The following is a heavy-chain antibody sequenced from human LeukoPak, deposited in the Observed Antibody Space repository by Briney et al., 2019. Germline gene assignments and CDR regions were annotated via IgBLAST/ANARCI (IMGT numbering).Heavy chain of an antibody. CDR3: AKCERVPAAYYYYYYMDV. J-gene: IGHJ6*03. CDR1: GFTFSSYE. D-gene: IGHD2-2*01. Sequence: GGSLRLSCAASGFTFSSYEMNWVRQAPGKGLGWVAFIRYDGSNKYYADSVKGRFTISRDNSKNTLYLQMNSLRAEDTAVYYCAKCERVPAAYYYYYYMDVWGKGTTVTVSS. V-gene: IGHV3-30*02. CDR2: IRYDGSNK.